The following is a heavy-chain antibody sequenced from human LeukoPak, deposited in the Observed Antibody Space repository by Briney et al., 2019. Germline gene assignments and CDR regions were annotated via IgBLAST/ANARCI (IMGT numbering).Heavy chain of an antibody. Sequence: GRSLRLSCAASGFTFSSYGMHWVRQAPGEGLEWVAVIWYDGSNKYYADSVKGRFTISRDNSKNTLYLQMNSLRAEDTAVYYCAREKGHYYGSGSYLGYYYYYGMDVWGQGTTVTVSS. J-gene: IGHJ6*02. D-gene: IGHD3-10*01. CDR2: IWYDGSNK. CDR3: AREKGHYYGSGSYLGYYYYYGMDV. CDR1: GFTFSSYG. V-gene: IGHV3-33*01.